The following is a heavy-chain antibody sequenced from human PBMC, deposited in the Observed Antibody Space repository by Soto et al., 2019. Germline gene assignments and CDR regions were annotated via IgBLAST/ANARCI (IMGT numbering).Heavy chain of an antibody. CDR3: ARTRGDAFSSGYGDY. CDR1: GYTFTSYY. D-gene: IGHD5-12*01. Sequence: SWKVSCKASGYTFTSYYMHWVRQAPGQGLDWMGIINPSGGSTSYAEKFQGRVTITRDTSTSTVYMELSSLRSEDTAVYYCARTRGDAFSSGYGDYWGKGTLGTV. CDR2: INPSGGST. J-gene: IGHJ4*02. V-gene: IGHV1-46*01.